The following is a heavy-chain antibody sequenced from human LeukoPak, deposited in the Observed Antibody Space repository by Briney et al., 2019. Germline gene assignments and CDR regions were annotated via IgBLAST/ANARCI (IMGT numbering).Heavy chain of an antibody. CDR1: GGFISNSNYY. CDR3: VRLYYYDISLPPL. Sequence: MRSETLSLACTVSGGFISNSNYYWGWIRQPPGKGLDWIGSIYYTGKTYYNPSLNSRVTISVDTSKNQFSLKLSSVTAADTAAYYCVRLYYYDISLPPLWGPGTLVIVSS. CDR2: IYYTGKT. D-gene: IGHD3-22*01. J-gene: IGHJ4*02. V-gene: IGHV4-39*01.